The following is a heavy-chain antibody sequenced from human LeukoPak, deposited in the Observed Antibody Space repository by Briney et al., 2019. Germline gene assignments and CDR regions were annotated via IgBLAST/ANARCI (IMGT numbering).Heavy chain of an antibody. CDR1: GYTFTDYY. CDR2: INPNSGGT. Sequence: EASVKLSCKASGYTFTDYYMHWVRQAPGQGLEWMGWINPNSGGTNYAQTSKGRVTMTTDTSISTAYMEVSRLRSNDTAVYYCARVRIGQQLDKYYYYAMDVWGQGTTVTVSS. V-gene: IGHV1-2*02. J-gene: IGHJ6*02. CDR3: ARVRIGQQLDKYYYYAMDV. D-gene: IGHD6-13*01.